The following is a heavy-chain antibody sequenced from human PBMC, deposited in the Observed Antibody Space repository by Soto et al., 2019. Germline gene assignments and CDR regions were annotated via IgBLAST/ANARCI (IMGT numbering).Heavy chain of an antibody. Sequence: GGSLRLSCAASGFTCSDYYMSWIRQAPGKGLEWVSYISSSGSTIYYADSVKGRFTISRDNAKNSLYLQMNSLRAEDTAVYYCARPEITIPIPGDDYWGQGTLVTVSS. CDR1: GFTCSDYY. CDR3: ARPEITIPIPGDDY. CDR2: ISSSGSTI. V-gene: IGHV3-11*01. D-gene: IGHD3-3*01. J-gene: IGHJ4*02.